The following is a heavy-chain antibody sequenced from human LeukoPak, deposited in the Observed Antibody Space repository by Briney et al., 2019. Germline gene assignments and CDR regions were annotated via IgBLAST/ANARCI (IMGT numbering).Heavy chain of an antibody. V-gene: IGHV1-2*02. J-gene: IGHJ5*02. CDR3: ARVVVVAASYWFDP. CDR2: INPNSGGT. Sequence: ASVKVSCKASGYTFTGYYMHWVRQAPGQGLEWMGWINPNSGGTNYAQKFQGRVTMTRDTSISTAYMELSRLRSHDTAVYYCARVVVVAASYWFDPWGQGTLVTVSS. D-gene: IGHD2-15*01. CDR1: GYTFTGYY.